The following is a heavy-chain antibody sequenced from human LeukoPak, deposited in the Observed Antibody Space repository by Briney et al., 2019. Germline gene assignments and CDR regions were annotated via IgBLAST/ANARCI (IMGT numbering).Heavy chain of an antibody. CDR1: GFTFSSYC. D-gene: IGHD4-17*01. J-gene: IGHJ4*02. Sequence: GGSLRLSCAASGFTFSSYCMNWVRQAPGKGLEWVSSISSSSSYIYYADSVKGRFTISRDNAKNSLYLQMNSLRAEDTAVYYWARVPLYGDYGQIDCWGQGTLVTVSS. V-gene: IGHV3-21*01. CDR2: ISSSSSYI. CDR3: ARVPLYGDYGQIDC.